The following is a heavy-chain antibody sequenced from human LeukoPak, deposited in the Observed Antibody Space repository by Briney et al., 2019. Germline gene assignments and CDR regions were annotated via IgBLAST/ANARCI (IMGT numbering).Heavy chain of an antibody. V-gene: IGHV3-23*01. CDR3: VREAGYCAPVCLKTNWFDP. CDR1: GFPFSSHA. J-gene: IGHJ5*02. D-gene: IGHD2-15*01. CDR2: ISNGKN. Sequence: GGSLRLSCVASGFPFSSHAMSWVRQPPGKGLEWVSDISNGKNYYADSVRGRFTISRDDSKHTVYMQMNSLRVEDTDLYYCVREAGYCAPVCLKTNWFDPWGQGTLVTVSS.